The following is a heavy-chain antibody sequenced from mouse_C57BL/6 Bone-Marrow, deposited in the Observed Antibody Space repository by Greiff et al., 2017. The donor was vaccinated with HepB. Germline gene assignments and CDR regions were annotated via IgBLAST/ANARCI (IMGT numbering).Heavy chain of an antibody. D-gene: IGHD4-1*01. CDR3: ARWDGGDY. Sequence: QVQLKESGAELARPGASVKMSCKASGYTFTSYTMHWVKQRPGQGLEWIGYINPSSGYTKYNQKFKDKATLTADKSSSTAYMQLSSLTSEDSAVYYCARWDGGDYWGQGTTLTVSS. V-gene: IGHV1-4*01. CDR2: INPSSGYT. CDR1: GYTFTSYT. J-gene: IGHJ2*01.